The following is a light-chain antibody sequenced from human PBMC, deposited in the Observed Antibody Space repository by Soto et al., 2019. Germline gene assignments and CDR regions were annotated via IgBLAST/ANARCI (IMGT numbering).Light chain of an antibody. Sequence: DIQMTQSPSTLSATAGDRVTITCRASQSISSWLAWYQHKPGKAPKLLIYDASNLDSGVPSRFSGSGAGTEFTLTISSLQPDDVGTYYCQQYDNYPWTLGQGTKVDIK. CDR1: QSISSW. J-gene: IGKJ1*01. CDR2: DAS. CDR3: QQYDNYPWT. V-gene: IGKV1-5*01.